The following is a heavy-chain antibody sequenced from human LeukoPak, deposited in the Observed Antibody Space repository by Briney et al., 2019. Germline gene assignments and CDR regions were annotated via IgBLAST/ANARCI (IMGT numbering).Heavy chain of an antibody. V-gene: IGHV5-51*01. J-gene: IGHJ4*02. CDR3: ARLEYSYDHYRLYYFDY. Sequence: GESLKISCKGSGYSFTSYWIGWVRQMPGKGLEWMGIIYPGDSDTRYSPSFQGQVTISADKSISTAYLQWSSLKASDTAMYYCARLEYSYDHYRLYYFDYWGQGTLVTVSS. CDR1: GYSFTSYW. D-gene: IGHD5-18*01. CDR2: IYPGDSDT.